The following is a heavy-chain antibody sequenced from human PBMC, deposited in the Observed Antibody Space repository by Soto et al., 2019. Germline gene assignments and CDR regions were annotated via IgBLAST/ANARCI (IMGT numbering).Heavy chain of an antibody. D-gene: IGHD2-2*01. J-gene: IGHJ3*02. CDR1: GFTFSSYV. Sequence: GGSLRLSFAASGFTFSSYVMHWVRQARGKGLECVAVISYDGSNKYYADSVKGRFTISRDNSKNTLYLQMNSLRGEDTAVYYCAKELTGRRTTEAVDIWGQGAMVTVS. CDR2: ISYDGSNK. V-gene: IGHV3-30*18. CDR3: AKELTGRRTTEAVDI.